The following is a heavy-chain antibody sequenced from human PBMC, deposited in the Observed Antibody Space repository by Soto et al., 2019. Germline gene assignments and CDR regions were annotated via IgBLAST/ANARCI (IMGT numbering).Heavy chain of an antibody. D-gene: IGHD2-2*01. J-gene: IGHJ6*02. CDR2: INHSGST. Sequence: SETLSLTCAVYGGSFSGYYWSWIRQPPGKGLEWIGEINHSGSTNYNPSLKSRVTISVDTSKNQFSLKLSSVTAADTAVYYCARGRSALRYCSSTSCPYYYYGMDVWGQGTTVTVSS. CDR1: GGSFSGYY. V-gene: IGHV4-34*01. CDR3: ARGRSALRYCSSTSCPYYYYGMDV.